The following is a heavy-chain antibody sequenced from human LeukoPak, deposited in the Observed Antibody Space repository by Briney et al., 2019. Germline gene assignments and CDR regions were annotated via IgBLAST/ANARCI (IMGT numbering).Heavy chain of an antibody. V-gene: IGHV3-48*03. CDR3: ARDLEGSGSFYRPSYDY. CDR2: ISSSGSTM. J-gene: IGHJ4*02. Sequence: GGSLRLSCTASGFTLSSYEMIWVRQAPGKGLEWVSHISSSGSTMNYADSVKGRFTIFRDNGKNSLYLQMNSLRAEDTAVYYCARDLEGSGSFYRPSYDYWGQGTLVTVSS. D-gene: IGHD3-10*01. CDR1: GFTLSSYE.